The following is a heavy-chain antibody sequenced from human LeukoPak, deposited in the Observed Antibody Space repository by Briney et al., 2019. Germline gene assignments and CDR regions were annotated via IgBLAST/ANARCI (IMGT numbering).Heavy chain of an antibody. CDR1: GYTFTSYD. V-gene: IGHV1-8*01. CDR3: ARALVELGATDYYYYGMDV. Sequence: ASVKVSCKASGYTFTSYDINWVRQATGQGLEWMGWMNPNSGNTGYAQKFQGRVTMTRNTSISTAYMELSSLRSDDTAVYYCARALVELGATDYYYYGMDVWGQGTTVTVSS. D-gene: IGHD1-26*01. J-gene: IGHJ6*02. CDR2: MNPNSGNT.